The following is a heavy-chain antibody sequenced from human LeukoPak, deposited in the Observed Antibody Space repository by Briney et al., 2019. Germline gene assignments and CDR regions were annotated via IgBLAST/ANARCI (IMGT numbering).Heavy chain of an antibody. CDR3: ARDNSGWYNLWGSGYFDY. CDR2: IKQDGSEK. D-gene: IGHD6-19*01. V-gene: IGHV3-7*01. J-gene: IGHJ4*02. CDR1: GFTFSSYW. Sequence: GGSLRLSCAASGFTFSSYWMSWVRQAPGKGLEWVANIKQDGSEKYYVDSVKGRFTISRDNAKNSLYLQMNSLRAEDTAVYYCARDNSGWYNLWGSGYFDYWGQGTLVTGSS.